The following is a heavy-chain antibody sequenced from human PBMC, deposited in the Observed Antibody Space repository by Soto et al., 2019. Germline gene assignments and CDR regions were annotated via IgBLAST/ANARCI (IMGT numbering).Heavy chain of an antibody. J-gene: IGHJ4*02. CDR1: GLDFGVYP. CDR2: IGARGFPI. CDR3: ATEPFDY. V-gene: IGHV3-48*04. Sequence: PVGSLRLSCAASGLDFGVYPMNWVRQAPGKGLEWVSYIGARGFPIYYADSVRGRFAMSRDNANNSVFLQMGSLRAEDTAQYFCATEPFDYWGRGALVTVSS.